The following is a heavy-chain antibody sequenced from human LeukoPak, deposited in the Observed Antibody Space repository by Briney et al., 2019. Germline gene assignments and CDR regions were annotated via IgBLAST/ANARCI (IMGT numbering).Heavy chain of an antibody. CDR2: ISYIGST. CDR1: ADSFSSHY. J-gene: IGHJ3*02. CDR3: ARDLVTVAKGFDI. Sequence: SETLSLTCAVSADSFSSHYWTWIRQPPGKGLEWIGYISYIGSTNYNPSLKSRVTISIDTSKNQFSLKLSSVTAADTAVYYCARDLVTVAKGFDIWGQGTMVTVSS. V-gene: IGHV4-59*11. D-gene: IGHD4-17*01.